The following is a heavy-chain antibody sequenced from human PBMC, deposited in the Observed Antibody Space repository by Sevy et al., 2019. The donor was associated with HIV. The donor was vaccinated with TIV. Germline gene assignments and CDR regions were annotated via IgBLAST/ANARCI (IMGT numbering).Heavy chain of an antibody. CDR1: GFTFDTYS. CDR3: AKRLVSWDGMDV. Sequence: GGSLRLSCAASGFTFDTYSMNWVRQAPGKGLEWVSFINGSSNYIYYADSVKGRFTVSRDNAKNSLYLQMNRVRAEDTAVYYCAKRLVSWDGMDVWGQGTTVTVSS. CDR2: INGSSNYI. V-gene: IGHV3-21*01. D-gene: IGHD1-26*01. J-gene: IGHJ6*02.